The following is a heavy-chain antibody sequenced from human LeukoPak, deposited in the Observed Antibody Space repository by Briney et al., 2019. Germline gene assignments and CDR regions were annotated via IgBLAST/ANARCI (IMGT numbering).Heavy chain of an antibody. V-gene: IGHV1-46*01. CDR2: INPSGGST. CDR1: GYTFTNYY. D-gene: IGHD6-19*01. CDR3: ARDRSSGWYPFDY. Sequence: ASVKVSCKASGYTFTNYYMHWVRQAPGQGLEWMGIINPSGGSTMNAQTFQGRVTMTSDTSTSTVYMEMSSLRSEDTAVFYCARDRSSGWYPFDYWGQGTLVTVSS. J-gene: IGHJ4*02.